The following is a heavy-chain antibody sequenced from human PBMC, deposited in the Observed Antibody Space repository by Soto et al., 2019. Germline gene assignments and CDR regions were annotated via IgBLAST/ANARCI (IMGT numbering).Heavy chain of an antibody. Sequence: PGGSLRLSCAASGFTFSSYSMNWVRRAPGKGLEWVSSISSSSSYIYYADSVKGRFTISRDNAKNSLYLQMNSLRAEDTAVYYCARDRSAPARNWFDPWGQGTLVTVSS. J-gene: IGHJ5*02. CDR3: ARDRSAPARNWFDP. CDR1: GFTFSSYS. CDR2: ISSSSSYI. V-gene: IGHV3-21*01.